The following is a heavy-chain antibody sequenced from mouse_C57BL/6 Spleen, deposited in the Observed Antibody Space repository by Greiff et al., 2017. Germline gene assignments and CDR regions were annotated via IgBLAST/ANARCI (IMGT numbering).Heavy chain of an antibody. D-gene: IGHD2-1*01. Sequence: EVQLQQSGAELVRPGASVKLSCTASGFNIKDYYMHWVKQRPEQGLEWIGRIDPEDGDTEYAPKFQGKATMTADTSSNTAYLQLSSLTSEDTAVYYCNPLLYYGNYYAMDYWGQGTSVTVSS. CDR1: GFNIKDYY. V-gene: IGHV14-1*01. CDR2: IDPEDGDT. J-gene: IGHJ4*01. CDR3: NPLLYYGNYYAMDY.